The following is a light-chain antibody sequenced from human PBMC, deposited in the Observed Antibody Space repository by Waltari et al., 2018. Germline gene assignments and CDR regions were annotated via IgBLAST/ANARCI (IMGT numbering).Light chain of an antibody. CDR1: QSVSTN. CDR2: GAS. CDR3: QQYNNWPWT. Sequence: EVVMTQSPATLSVSPGESATLPCRASQSVSTNLAWYQQKPGQGPRLLIYGASTRATDIPARFSGSGSGTEFTLTISSLQSEDFAVYYCQQYNNWPWTFGLGTKVEIK. J-gene: IGKJ1*01. V-gene: IGKV3-15*01.